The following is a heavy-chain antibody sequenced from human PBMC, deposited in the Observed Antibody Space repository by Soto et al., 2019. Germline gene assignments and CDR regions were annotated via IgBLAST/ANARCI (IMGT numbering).Heavy chain of an antibody. D-gene: IGHD6-25*01. CDR1: GGSISSSDYY. J-gene: IGHJ4*02. CDR2: IYYSGNT. V-gene: IGHV4-31*03. CDR3: ARGLSAATGVTCYFDY. Sequence: SETLSLTCTVSGGSISSSDYYWSWIRQHPGKGLEWIGYIYYSGNTYYNPSLKSRLTISVDTSKNQFSLKLNSVTAADTAVYYCARGLSAATGVTCYFDYWGQGTPVTVSS.